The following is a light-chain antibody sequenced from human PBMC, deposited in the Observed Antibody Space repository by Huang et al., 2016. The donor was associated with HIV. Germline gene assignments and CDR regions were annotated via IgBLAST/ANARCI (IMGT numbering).Light chain of an antibody. CDR1: QSVSGN. CDR2: GAS. CDR3: QQYNNWPWT. J-gene: IGKJ1*01. Sequence: EKVMTQSQATLSVSPGERATPSCRASQSVSGNLAGYQQKPGQAPRLLRYGASTRATGIPARFSGSGSGTKFTLTISSLQSEDFAVYYCQQYNNWPWTFGQGTKVEIK. V-gene: IGKV3-15*01.